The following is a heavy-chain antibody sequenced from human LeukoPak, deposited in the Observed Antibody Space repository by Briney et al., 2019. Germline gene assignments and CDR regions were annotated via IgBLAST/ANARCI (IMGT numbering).Heavy chain of an antibody. CDR3: AKDGPSRQPVVPAGVDY. Sequence: PGRSLRLSCAASGFTFSSYGMLWVRQAPAKGLEWVAVISYDGSNKYYADSVKGRFTISRDNSKNTLYLQMNSLRAEDTAVYYCAKDGPSRQPVVPAGVDYWGQGTLVTVSS. D-gene: IGHD2-2*01. J-gene: IGHJ4*02. V-gene: IGHV3-30*18. CDR2: ISYDGSNK. CDR1: GFTFSSYG.